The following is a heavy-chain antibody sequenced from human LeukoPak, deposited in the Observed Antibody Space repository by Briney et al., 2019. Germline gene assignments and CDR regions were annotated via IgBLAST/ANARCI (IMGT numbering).Heavy chain of an antibody. V-gene: IGHV3-30*02. J-gene: IGHJ4*02. CDR1: GFTFSSYG. Sequence: GGSLRLSCAASGFTFSSYGMHWVRQAPGKGLEWVAFIRYDGSNKYYADSVKGRFTISRDNCKNTLYLQMNSLRAGGTAVYYCAKVSGSYLPIFDYWGQGTLVTVS. CDR2: IRYDGSNK. D-gene: IGHD2-15*01. CDR3: AKVSGSYLPIFDY.